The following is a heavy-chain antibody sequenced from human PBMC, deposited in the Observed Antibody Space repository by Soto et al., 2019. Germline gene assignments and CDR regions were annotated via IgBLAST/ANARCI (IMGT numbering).Heavy chain of an antibody. Sequence: GGSLRLSCAASGFTFSSYDMHWVRQATGKGLEWVSAIGTAGDTYYPGSVKGRFTISRENAKNSLYLQMNSLRAEDTAVYYCARGQIYCTNGVCYTLNWSDPWGQGTLVTVS. CDR2: IGTAGDT. CDR1: GFTFSSYD. CDR3: ARGQIYCTNGVCYTLNWSDP. J-gene: IGHJ5*02. D-gene: IGHD2-8*01. V-gene: IGHV3-13*01.